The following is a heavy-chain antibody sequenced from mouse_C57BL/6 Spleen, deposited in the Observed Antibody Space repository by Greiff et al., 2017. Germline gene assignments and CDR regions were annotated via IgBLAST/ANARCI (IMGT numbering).Heavy chain of an antibody. CDR2: IHPNSGST. CDR1: GYTFTSYW. J-gene: IGHJ2*01. V-gene: IGHV1-64*01. CDR3: ARGWDYVDY. Sequence: QVHVKQPGAELVKPGASVKLSCKASGYTFTSYWMHWVKQRPGQGLEWIGMIHPNSGSTNYNEKFKSKATLTVDKSSSTAYMQLSSLTSEDSAVYDCARGWDYVDYWGQGTTLTVSS. D-gene: IGHD3-3*01.